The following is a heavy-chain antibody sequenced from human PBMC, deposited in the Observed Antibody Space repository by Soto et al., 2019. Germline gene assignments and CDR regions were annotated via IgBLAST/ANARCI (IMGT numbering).Heavy chain of an antibody. CDR2: IGGSGRTT. J-gene: IGHJ4*02. Sequence: EVQLLESGGGLVQPGGSLSLSCAASAFTYNNYAMSWVRQAPGKGLEWVSGIGGSGRTTYYADSVKGRFTISRDNSNNTLFLQMNSLRAEDTAVYYCAKTRYSDSSGDFYDYWGQGTLVTVSS. CDR1: AFTYNNYA. V-gene: IGHV3-23*01. CDR3: AKTRYSDSSGDFYDY. D-gene: IGHD3-22*01.